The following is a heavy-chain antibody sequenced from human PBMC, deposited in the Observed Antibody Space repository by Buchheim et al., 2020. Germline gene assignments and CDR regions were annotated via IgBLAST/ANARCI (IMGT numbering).Heavy chain of an antibody. J-gene: IGHJ6*02. Sequence: QVQLQESGPGLVKPSGTLSLTCAVSGGSISSSNWWSWVRQPPGKGLEWIGEIYHSGSTNYNPSLKSRVTISVDKSKNQFSLKLSSVTAADTAVYYCARDNRRGYCSSTSCYGVHYYYGMDVWGQGTT. D-gene: IGHD2-2*01. CDR2: IYHSGST. CDR3: ARDNRRGYCSSTSCYGVHYYYGMDV. CDR1: GGSISSSNW. V-gene: IGHV4-4*02.